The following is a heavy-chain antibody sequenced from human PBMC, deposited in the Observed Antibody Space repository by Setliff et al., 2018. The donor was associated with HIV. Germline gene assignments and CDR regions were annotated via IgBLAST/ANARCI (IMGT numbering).Heavy chain of an antibody. Sequence: SVKVSCKASGGTFNTYAFSWVRHAPGQGLEWMGGIIPTLSSTKYARKFQGRVTITADESTSTAYMEVISLRSEDTAVYYCASSGYCTDISCYVFDYWGQGTPVTVSS. D-gene: IGHD2-8*02. CDR2: IIPTLSST. CDR1: GGTFNTYA. V-gene: IGHV1-69*13. CDR3: ASSGYCTDISCYVFDY. J-gene: IGHJ4*02.